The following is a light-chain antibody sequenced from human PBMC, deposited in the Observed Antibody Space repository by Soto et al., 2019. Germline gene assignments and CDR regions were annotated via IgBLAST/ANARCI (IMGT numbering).Light chain of an antibody. CDR3: QSYNDWPFA. V-gene: IGKV3-15*01. CDR1: EGLFGF. J-gene: IGKJ2*01. CDR2: GVS. Sequence: DIVLTQSPATLSVSPGDRVTLSCRAREGLFGFLAWYQQKPGQAPRLLMYGVSTRATGIPARFSGGGSATDFTLTISSLQSEDSAFYFCQSYNDWPFASGLGTRLEI.